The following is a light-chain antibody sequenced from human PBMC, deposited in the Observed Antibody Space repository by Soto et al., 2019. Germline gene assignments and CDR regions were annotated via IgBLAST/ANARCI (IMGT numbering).Light chain of an antibody. CDR1: QSVSNN. V-gene: IGKV3-11*01. Sequence: EIVLTQSPATLSLSPGERAALSCRASQSVSNNLAWYQQKPGQAPRLIIYDAYNRATGIPARFSGSGSGTDFTLTISSLEPEDFAVYYCQQRSNWPSFGQGTKVDIK. CDR2: DAY. CDR3: QQRSNWPS. J-gene: IGKJ1*01.